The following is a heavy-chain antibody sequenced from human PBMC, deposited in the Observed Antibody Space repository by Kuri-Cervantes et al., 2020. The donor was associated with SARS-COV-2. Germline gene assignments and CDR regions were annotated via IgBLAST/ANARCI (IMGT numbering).Heavy chain of an antibody. Sequence: SETLSLTCTVSGGSISSSSYYWGWIRQPPGKGLEWIGSIYYSGSTYYNPSLKSRVTISVDTSKNQFSLKLSSMTAADTAVYYCALRIVATIGFDYWGQGTLVTVSS. V-gene: IGHV4-39*07. CDR3: ALRIVATIGFDY. J-gene: IGHJ4*02. CDR1: GGSISSSSYY. D-gene: IGHD5-12*01. CDR2: IYYSGST.